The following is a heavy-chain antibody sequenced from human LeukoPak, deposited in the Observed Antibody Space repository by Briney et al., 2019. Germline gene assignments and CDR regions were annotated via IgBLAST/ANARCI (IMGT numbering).Heavy chain of an antibody. CDR3: ARGGIVVVPAACLDY. J-gene: IGHJ4*02. Sequence: ASVKVSCKASGYTFTSYYMHWVRQAPGQGLEWMGWINPNSGGTNYAQKFQGRVTMTRDTSISTAYMELSRLRSDDTAVYYCARGGIVVVPAACLDYWGQGTLVTVSS. D-gene: IGHD2-2*01. CDR1: GYTFTSYY. CDR2: INPNSGGT. V-gene: IGHV1-2*02.